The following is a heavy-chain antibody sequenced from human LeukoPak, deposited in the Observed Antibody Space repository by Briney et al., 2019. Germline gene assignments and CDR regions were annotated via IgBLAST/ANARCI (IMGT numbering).Heavy chain of an antibody. J-gene: IGHJ4*02. CDR1: GFTVSSNY. Sequence: GGSLRLSCAASGFTVSSNYMSWVRQAPGKGLEWVSVIYSGGSTYYADSVKGRFTISRDNSKNTLYLQMNSLRAEDTAVYYCAKMYGGTYIGNWGQGTLVTVSA. V-gene: IGHV3-66*01. CDR3: AKMYGGTYIGN. CDR2: IYSGGST. D-gene: IGHD1-26*01.